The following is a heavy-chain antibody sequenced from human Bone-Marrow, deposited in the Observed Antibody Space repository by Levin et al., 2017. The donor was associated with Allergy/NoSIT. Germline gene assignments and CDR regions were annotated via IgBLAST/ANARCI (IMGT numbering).Heavy chain of an antibody. CDR2: IKQDGSEK. V-gene: IGHV3-7*01. CDR3: ARGDIAVAEYYYYYYGMDV. J-gene: IGHJ6*02. CDR1: GFTFSSYW. Sequence: GGSLRLSCAASGFTFSSYWMSWVRQAPGKGLEWVANIKQDGSEKYYVDSVKGRFTISRDNAKNSLYLQMNSLRAEDTAVYYCARGDIAVAEYYYYYYGMDVWGQGTTVTVSS. D-gene: IGHD6-19*01.